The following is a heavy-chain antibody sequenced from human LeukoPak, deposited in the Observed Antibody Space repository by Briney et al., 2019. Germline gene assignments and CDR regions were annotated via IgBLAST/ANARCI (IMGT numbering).Heavy chain of an antibody. J-gene: IGHJ3*02. D-gene: IGHD6-13*01. V-gene: IGHV3-74*01. CDR1: GFSFSSYW. CDR3: ARAGIGGAFDI. Sequence: GGSLRLSCAASGFSFSSYWMHWVRQAPGKGLGWVSRINSDGSSTRYADSVKGRFTISRDNAKNTLYLQMNSLRAEDTAVYHCARAGIGGAFDIWGQGTMVTVSS. CDR2: INSDGSST.